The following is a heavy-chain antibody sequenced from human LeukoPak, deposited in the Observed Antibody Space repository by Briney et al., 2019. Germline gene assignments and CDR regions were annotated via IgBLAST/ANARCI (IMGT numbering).Heavy chain of an antibody. V-gene: IGHV3-23*01. Sequence: GGSLRLSCAASGFTFSSYSMSWVRQAPGKGLEWVSTISNSDRNTYYAESVKGRFTISRDNSKNTLYLQMNSLTAEDTAIYYCAKATGNLGNWGQGTLVTVSS. CDR3: AKATGNLGN. J-gene: IGHJ4*02. CDR1: GFTFSSYS. CDR2: ISNSDRNT. D-gene: IGHD1-1*01.